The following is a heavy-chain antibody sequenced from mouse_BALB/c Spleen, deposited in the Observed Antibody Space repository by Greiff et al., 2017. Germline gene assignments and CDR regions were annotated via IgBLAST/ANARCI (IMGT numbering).Heavy chain of an antibody. Sequence: EVKLMESGGGLVQPGGSRKLSCAASGFTFSSFGMHWVRQAPEKGLEWVAYISSGSSTIYYADTVKGRFTISRDNPKNTLFLQMTSLRSEDTAMYYCARSRGSDYYCDYWGQGTTLTVSS. V-gene: IGHV5-17*02. CDR1: GFTFSSFG. J-gene: IGHJ2*01. D-gene: IGHD1-1*02. CDR2: ISSGSSTI. CDR3: ARSRGSDYYCDY.